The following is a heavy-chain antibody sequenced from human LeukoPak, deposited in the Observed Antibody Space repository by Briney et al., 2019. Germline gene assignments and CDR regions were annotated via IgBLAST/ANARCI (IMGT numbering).Heavy chain of an antibody. CDR2: IYTSGST. J-gene: IGHJ3*02. CDR1: GGSISSYY. V-gene: IGHV4-4*07. CDR3: ARDGRGLYDFWSGDDAFDI. Sequence: SETLSLTCTVSGGSISSYYWSWIRQPAGKGLEWIGRIYTSGSTNYNPSLKSRVTISVDTSKNQFSLKLSSVTAADTAVYYCARDGRGLYDFWSGDDAFDIWGQGTLVTVSS. D-gene: IGHD3-3*01.